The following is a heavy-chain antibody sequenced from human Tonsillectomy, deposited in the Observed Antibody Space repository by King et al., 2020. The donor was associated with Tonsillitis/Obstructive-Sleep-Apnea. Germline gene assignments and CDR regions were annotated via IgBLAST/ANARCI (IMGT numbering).Heavy chain of an antibody. D-gene: IGHD3-3*01. CDR3: ARVTRLEWLLYGWFDP. V-gene: IGHV3-74*02. CDR1: GFTFSSYW. Sequence: VQLVESGGGLVQPGGSLRLSCAASGFTFSSYWMHWVRQAPGKGLVWVSRINSDGSSTSYADSVKGRFTISRDNAKNTLYLQMNSLRAEDTAVYSCARVTRLEWLLYGWFDPWGQGTLVTVSS. J-gene: IGHJ5*02. CDR2: INSDGSST.